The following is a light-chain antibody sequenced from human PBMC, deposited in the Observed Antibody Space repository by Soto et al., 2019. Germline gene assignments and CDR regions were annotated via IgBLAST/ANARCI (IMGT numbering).Light chain of an antibody. J-gene: IGLJ1*01. CDR2: DVS. V-gene: IGLV2-11*01. Sequence: QSALTQPRSVSGSPGQSGTISCTGTSSDIGGYDSVSWYQQHPGKAPKLMIYDVSKRPSGVPDRFSGSKSGNTASLTISGLQAEDEADYYCCSYAGNYYVFGTGTKATVL. CDR3: CSYAGNYYV. CDR1: SSDIGGYDS.